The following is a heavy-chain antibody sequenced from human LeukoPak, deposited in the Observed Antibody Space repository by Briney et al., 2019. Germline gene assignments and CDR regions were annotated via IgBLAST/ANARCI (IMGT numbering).Heavy chain of an antibody. CDR3: TRQEGYCSSTSCSRWFDP. Sequence: PGGSLRLSCAASGFTFSSYAMSWVRQAPGKGLEWVSAISGSGGSTYYADSVKGRFTISRDNSKNTAYLQMNSLKTEDTAVYYCTRQEGYCSSTSCSRWFDPWGQGTLVTVSS. CDR2: ISGSGGST. J-gene: IGHJ5*02. D-gene: IGHD2-2*01. V-gene: IGHV3-23*01. CDR1: GFTFSSYA.